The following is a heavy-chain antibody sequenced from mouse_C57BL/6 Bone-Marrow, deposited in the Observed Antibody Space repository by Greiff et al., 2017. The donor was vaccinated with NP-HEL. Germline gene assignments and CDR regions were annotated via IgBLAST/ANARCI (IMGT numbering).Heavy chain of an antibody. Sequence: VQLQESGAELARPGASVKLSCKASGYTFTSYGISWVKQRTGQGLEWIGEIYPRSGNTYYNEKFKGKATLTADKSSSTAYMELRSLTSEDSADYFRASPRGCYLFAYWGQGTPVTVSA. CDR3: ASPRGCYLFAY. J-gene: IGHJ3*01. V-gene: IGHV1-81*01. CDR1: GYTFTSYG. CDR2: IYPRSGNT. D-gene: IGHD1-1*02.